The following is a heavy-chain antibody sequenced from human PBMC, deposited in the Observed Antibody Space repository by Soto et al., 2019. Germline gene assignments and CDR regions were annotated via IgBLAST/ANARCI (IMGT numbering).Heavy chain of an antibody. CDR2: INHLETT. CDR1: GASIGYGNYA. V-gene: IGHV4-30-2*01. D-gene: IGHD3-22*01. J-gene: IGHJ5*02. Sequence: SETLSLTCTVSGASIGYGNYACSWXRQTPGKGLEWIGYINHLETTFYNPSFESRLTLSIDTSKNQFSLNLSSVTAADTAVYYCARRDRSGFSYWLDTWGQGTLVTVSS. CDR3: ARRDRSGFSYWLDT.